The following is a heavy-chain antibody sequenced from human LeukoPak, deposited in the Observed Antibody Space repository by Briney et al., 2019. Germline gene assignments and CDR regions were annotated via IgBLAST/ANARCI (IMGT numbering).Heavy chain of an antibody. CDR2: IKHDGSET. V-gene: IGHV3-7*01. J-gene: IGHJ4*02. CDR3: GRVISGAIDY. CDR1: GFTFSSYS. D-gene: IGHD2-15*01. Sequence: GGSLRLSCAASGFTFSSYSMNWVRQAPGKGLEWVANIKHDGSETWYADSVEGRFTVSKDNAENSMYLQMNSLRAEDTAVYYCGRVISGAIDYWGQGTLVTVSS.